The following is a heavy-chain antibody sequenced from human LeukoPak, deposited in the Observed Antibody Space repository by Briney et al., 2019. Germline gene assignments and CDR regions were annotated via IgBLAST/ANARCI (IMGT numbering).Heavy chain of an antibody. V-gene: IGHV1-8*03. CDR1: GYTFTNYE. Sequence: ASVKVSCKASGYTFTNYEINWVRQATGQGLEWMGRMNPNSGNTGYAQKFQGRVTITRDTSISTAYMELSSLASEDTAVYYCARGDRDYDILTGYSKSWFDPWGRGTLVTVSS. CDR2: MNPNSGNT. D-gene: IGHD3-9*01. CDR3: ARGDRDYDILTGYSKSWFDP. J-gene: IGHJ5*02.